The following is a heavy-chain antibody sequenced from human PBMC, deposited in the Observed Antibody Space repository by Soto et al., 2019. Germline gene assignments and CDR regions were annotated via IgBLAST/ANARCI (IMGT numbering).Heavy chain of an antibody. CDR1: GASISIGTDY. CDR3: ARGRTSSPTPGDY. CDR2: IHYSGST. V-gene: IGHV4-39*07. Sequence: PSETLSLTCSVSGASISIGTDYWGWIRQPPGKGLEWIGNIHYSGSTYYNPSLKSRVTISVDTSKNQFSLKLSSVTAADTAVYYCARGRTSSPTPGDYWGQGTLVTVSS. D-gene: IGHD2-2*01. J-gene: IGHJ4*02.